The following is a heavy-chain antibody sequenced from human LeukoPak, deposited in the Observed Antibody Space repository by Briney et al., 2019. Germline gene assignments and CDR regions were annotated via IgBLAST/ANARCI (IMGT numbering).Heavy chain of an antibody. D-gene: IGHD2-2*01. Sequence: ASVKVSCKASGYTFSNYDINWVRQATGQGLEWMGWMNPNSANTGYAQKFQGRVTMTRNTSINTAYMELSSLTSEDTAVYYCARGGTRYCTSTSCSGYHYYGMDVWGPGTTVTVSS. V-gene: IGHV1-8*01. J-gene: IGHJ6*02. CDR3: ARGGTRYCTSTSCSGYHYYGMDV. CDR1: GYTFSNYD. CDR2: MNPNSANT.